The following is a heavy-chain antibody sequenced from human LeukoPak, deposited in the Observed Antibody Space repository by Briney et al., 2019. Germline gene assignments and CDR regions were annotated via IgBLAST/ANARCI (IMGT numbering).Heavy chain of an antibody. CDR3: ARDAGGLYSIDY. D-gene: IGHD3-16*01. V-gene: IGHV3-30-3*01. Sequence: GGSLRLSCAASGFTFSSYAMHWVRQAPGKGLEWVAVKSYDGSNKYYADSVKGRFTISRDNSKNTLYLQMNSLRAEDTAVYYCARDAGGLYSIDYWGQGTLVTVSS. CDR1: GFTFSSYA. CDR2: KSYDGSNK. J-gene: IGHJ4*02.